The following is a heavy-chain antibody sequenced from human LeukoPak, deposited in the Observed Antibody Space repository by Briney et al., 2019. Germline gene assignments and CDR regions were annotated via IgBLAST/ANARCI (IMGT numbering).Heavy chain of an antibody. J-gene: IGHJ4*02. CDR3: AREGLNYYDSSGPTFDY. Sequence: GGSLRLSCAASGFTVSSNYMSWVRQAPGKGLEWVSDIYSGGSTYYDDSVKGRFTISRDNSKTTLYLQMNSLRAEDTAVYYCAREGLNYYDSSGPTFDYWGQGTLVTVSS. CDR1: GFTVSSNY. V-gene: IGHV3-66*01. CDR2: IYSGGST. D-gene: IGHD3-22*01.